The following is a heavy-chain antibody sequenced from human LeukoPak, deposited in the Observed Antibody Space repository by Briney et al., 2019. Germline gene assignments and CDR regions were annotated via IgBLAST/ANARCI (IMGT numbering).Heavy chain of an antibody. CDR3: ARETVTTFNWYFDL. D-gene: IGHD4-11*01. V-gene: IGHV4-31*03. CDR1: GGSISSGGYY. Sequence: KSSETLSLTCTVSGGSISSGGYYWSWIRQHPGKGLEWIGYIYYSGSTYYNPSLKGRVTISVDTSKNQFSLKLSSVTAADTAVYYCARETVTTFNWYFDLWGRGTLVTVSS. CDR2: IYYSGST. J-gene: IGHJ2*01.